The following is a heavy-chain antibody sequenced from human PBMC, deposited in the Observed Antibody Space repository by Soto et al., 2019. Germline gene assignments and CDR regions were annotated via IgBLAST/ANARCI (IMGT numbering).Heavy chain of an antibody. CDR3: ARGYDSSGYYQGPEYFQH. J-gene: IGHJ1*01. V-gene: IGHV4-59*01. CDR1: GGSISSYY. CDR2: IYYSGST. D-gene: IGHD3-22*01. Sequence: PSETLSLTCTVSGGSISSYYWSWIRQPPGKGLEWIGYIYYSGSTNYNPSLKSRVTISVDTSKNQFSLKLSSVTAADTAVYYCARGYDSSGYYQGPEYFQHWGQGTLVTVSS.